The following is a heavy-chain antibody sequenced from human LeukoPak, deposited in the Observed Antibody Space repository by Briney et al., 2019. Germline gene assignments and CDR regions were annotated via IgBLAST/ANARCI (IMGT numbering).Heavy chain of an antibody. CDR3: AKSGGVRFDP. CDR1: GITFIKYS. J-gene: IGHJ5*02. V-gene: IGHV3-23*01. CDR2: ITGSGTFT. D-gene: IGHD3-16*01. Sequence: GGSLRLSCAASGITFIKYSMTWVRQAPGKGLEWVSAITGSGTFTDYADSVRGRFTISRDNSKNTLYLQMNSLRAEDTAVYYCAKSGGVRFDPWGQGTLVTVSS.